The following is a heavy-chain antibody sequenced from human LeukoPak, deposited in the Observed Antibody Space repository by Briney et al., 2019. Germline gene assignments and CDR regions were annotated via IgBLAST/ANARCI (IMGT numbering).Heavy chain of an antibody. CDR3: ARRAGAYSHPYDY. CDR1: GFTVSSNS. V-gene: IGHV3-53*01. Sequence: QPGGSLRHSCIVSGFTVSSNSMSWVRQAPANGLEWVSFIYSDNTHYSDSVKGRFAISRDNSKNTLYLQMNSLRAEDTAAYYCARRAGAYSHPYDYWGQGTLVTVSS. CDR2: IYSDNT. J-gene: IGHJ4*02. D-gene: IGHD4/OR15-4a*01.